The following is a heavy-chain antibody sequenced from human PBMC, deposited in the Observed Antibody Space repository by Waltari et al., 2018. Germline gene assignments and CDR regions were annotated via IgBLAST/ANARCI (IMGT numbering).Heavy chain of an antibody. J-gene: IGHJ4*02. V-gene: IGHV3-53*02. CDR2: IYSGGST. D-gene: IGHD3-9*01. Sequence: EVQLVETGGGLIQPGGSLRLSCAASGFTVSSNYMSWVRQAPGKGLEWVSVIYSGGSTYYADSVKGRFTISRDNSKSTLYLQMNSLRAEDTAVYYCARSGSGVRYFDWLPTRDWGQGTLVTGSS. CDR1: GFTVSSNY. CDR3: ARSGSGVRYFDWLPTRD.